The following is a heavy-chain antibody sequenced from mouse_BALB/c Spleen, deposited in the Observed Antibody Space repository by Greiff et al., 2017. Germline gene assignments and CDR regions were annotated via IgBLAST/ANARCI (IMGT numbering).Heavy chain of an antibody. Sequence: EVQLQQSGGGLVQPGGSLKLSCAASGFTFSSYTMSWVRQTPEKRLEWVAYISNGGGSTYYPDTVKGRFTISRDNAKNTLYLQMSSLKSEDTAMYYCARDSGSSYGYFDVWGAGTTVTVSS. D-gene: IGHD1-1*01. CDR2: ISNGGGST. V-gene: IGHV5-12-2*01. J-gene: IGHJ1*01. CDR1: GFTFSSYT. CDR3: ARDSGSSYGYFDV.